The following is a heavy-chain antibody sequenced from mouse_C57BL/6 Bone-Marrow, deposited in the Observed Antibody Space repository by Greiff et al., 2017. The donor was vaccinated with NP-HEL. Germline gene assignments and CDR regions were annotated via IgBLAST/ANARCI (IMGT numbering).Heavy chain of an antibody. V-gene: IGHV2-2*01. CDR3: ARNWRGLYAMDY. CDR2: IWSGGST. Sequence: QVQLQQSGPGLVQPSQSLSITCTVSGFSLTSYGVHWVRQSPGKGLEWLGVIWSGGSTDYNAAFISRLSISKDNSKSQVFFKMNSLQADYTAIYYCARNWRGLYAMDYWGQGTSVTVSS. CDR1: GFSLTSYG. J-gene: IGHJ4*01.